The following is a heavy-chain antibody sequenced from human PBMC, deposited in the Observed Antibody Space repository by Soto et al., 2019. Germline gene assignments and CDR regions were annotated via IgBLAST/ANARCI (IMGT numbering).Heavy chain of an antibody. CDR2: IIPVLGPA. V-gene: IGHV1-69*06. Sequence: QVQLVQSGAELKKPGSSVKVSCTASGTTFNTFAISWVRQAPGQGLEWMGGIIPVLGPAFYSQKFQGRVTITADKSTTTAYLERSSLRSEDTAVYYCARAAKRYFDKWGQGTLVTVSS. CDR1: GTTFNTFA. CDR3: ARAAKRYFDK. J-gene: IGHJ4*02.